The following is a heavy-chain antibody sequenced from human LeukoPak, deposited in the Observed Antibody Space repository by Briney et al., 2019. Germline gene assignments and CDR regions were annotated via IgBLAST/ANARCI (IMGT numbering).Heavy chain of an antibody. CDR3: ARDRGAVAGPSDY. V-gene: IGHV3-21*01. CDR1: GFTFRSYS. J-gene: IGHJ4*02. D-gene: IGHD6-19*01. Sequence: GGSLRLSCAASGFTFRSYSMNWVRQAPGKGLEWVSAIDPSSTYIYYADSVKGRFTISRDNSKNTLYLQMNSLRADDTAVYYCARDRGAVAGPSDYWGQGTLVTVSS. CDR2: IDPSSTYI.